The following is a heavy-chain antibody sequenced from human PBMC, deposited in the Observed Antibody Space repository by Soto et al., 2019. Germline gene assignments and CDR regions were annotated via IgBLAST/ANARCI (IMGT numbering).Heavy chain of an antibody. CDR1: GYTFTSYA. V-gene: IGHV1-18*01. CDR3: AGAGPPAGY. D-gene: IGHD2-15*01. Sequence: QVQLVQSGAEVKKPGASVKVSCKASGYTFTSYAISWVRQAPGQGLEWMGWISAYNGNTNYAQKLQCRVTMTTVTPTTTAWMELRSLSSDVTAVYYCAGAGPPAGYWCQGTLVSGSS. CDR2: ISAYNGNT. J-gene: IGHJ4*02.